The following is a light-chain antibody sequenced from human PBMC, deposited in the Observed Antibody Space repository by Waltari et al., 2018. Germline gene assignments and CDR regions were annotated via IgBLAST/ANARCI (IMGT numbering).Light chain of an antibody. Sequence: EIVLTQSPATLSLSPGERATLSCRASQSVSSYLAWYQQKPGQAPRLLIYDASNRATGIPARFSGSGSGTDFTVTISSLEPEDFAVYYCQQRSNWRGITFGQGTRLEIK. J-gene: IGKJ5*01. CDR2: DAS. CDR3: QQRSNWRGIT. V-gene: IGKV3-11*01. CDR1: QSVSSY.